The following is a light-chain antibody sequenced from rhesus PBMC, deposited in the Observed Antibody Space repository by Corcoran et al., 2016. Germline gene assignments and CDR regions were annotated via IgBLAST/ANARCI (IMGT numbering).Light chain of an antibody. CDR1: SSDIGGYND. CDR3: SSFGASDTYI. V-gene: IGLV2S9*01. J-gene: IGLJ1*01. Sequence: QSALTQPPSVSKSLGQSVNISCTGTSSDIGGYNDVSWYQQHPDTAPRLLIYDVSKRASGVSDRFSGSKSANTAALTISGLQAEDEADYFCSSFGASDTYIFGAGTRLTVL. CDR2: DVS.